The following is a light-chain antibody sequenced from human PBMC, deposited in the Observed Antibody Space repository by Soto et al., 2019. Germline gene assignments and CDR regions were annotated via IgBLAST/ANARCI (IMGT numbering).Light chain of an antibody. CDR2: AVS. Sequence: QSVLTQPASVSGSPGQSITISCTVTSSDVGGYNYVSWYQQHPGKAPKLMIYAVSNRPSGVSNRFSGSKSGNTATLTISGLQAEDEADYYCCSYTVSGTYVFGTGTTVT. CDR3: CSYTVSGTYV. J-gene: IGLJ1*01. CDR1: SSDVGGYNY. V-gene: IGLV2-14*01.